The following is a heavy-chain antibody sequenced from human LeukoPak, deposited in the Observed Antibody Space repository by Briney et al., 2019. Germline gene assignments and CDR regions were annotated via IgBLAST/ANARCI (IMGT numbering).Heavy chain of an antibody. CDR2: INHSGST. D-gene: IGHD2-21*01. CDR3: ARAYCGGDCYYRAFDI. CDR1: GGSFSGYY. V-gene: IGHV4-34*01. Sequence: PSETLSLTCAVYGGSFSGYYWSWIRQPPGKGLEWIGEINHSGSTNYSPSLKSRVTISVDTSKNKSSLKLSSVTAADTAVYYCARAYCGGDCYYRAFDIWGQGKMVTVSS. J-gene: IGHJ3*02.